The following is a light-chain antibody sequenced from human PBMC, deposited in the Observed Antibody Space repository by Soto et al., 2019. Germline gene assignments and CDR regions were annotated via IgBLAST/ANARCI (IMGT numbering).Light chain of an antibody. Sequence: DIQMTQSPSTLSASVGDRVTITCRASQSISSWLAWYQRKPGKAPKLLIYKASSLESGVPSRFSGGGSGIEFTLTISSLQPDDFATYYCQQYRSYVYTFGQGTKLEIK. CDR3: QQYRSYVYT. V-gene: IGKV1-5*03. CDR2: KAS. CDR1: QSISSW. J-gene: IGKJ2*01.